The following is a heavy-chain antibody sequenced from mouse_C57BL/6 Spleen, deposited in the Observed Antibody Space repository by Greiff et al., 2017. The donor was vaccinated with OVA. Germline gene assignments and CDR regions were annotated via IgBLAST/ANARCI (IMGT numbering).Heavy chain of an antibody. CDR1: GYAFSSSW. D-gene: IGHD2-3*01. Sequence: QVQLKESGPELVKPGASVKISCKASGYAFSSSWMNWVKQRPGKGLEWIGRIYPGDGDTNYNGKFKGKATLTADKSSSTAYMQLSSLTSEDSAVYFCARSGLLGYYFDDWGQGTTLTVSS. CDR2: IYPGDGDT. CDR3: ARSGLLGYYFDD. V-gene: IGHV1-82*01. J-gene: IGHJ2*01.